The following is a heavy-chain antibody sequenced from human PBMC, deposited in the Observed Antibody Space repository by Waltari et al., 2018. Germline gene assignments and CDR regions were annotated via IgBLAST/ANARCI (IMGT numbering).Heavy chain of an antibody. D-gene: IGHD2-15*01. CDR2: INHSGST. V-gene: IGHV4-34*01. Sequence: QVQLQQWGAGLFKSSETLSLTCAVYGGSFSGYFWTWIRQPPGKGLEWIGEINHSGSTNYNPSLKSRVTISVDTSKNQFSLKLSSVTAADTAVYYCARRRDIVVVVAATPFAYWGQGTLVTVSS. CDR3: ARRRDIVVVVAATPFAY. CDR1: GGSFSGYF. J-gene: IGHJ4*02.